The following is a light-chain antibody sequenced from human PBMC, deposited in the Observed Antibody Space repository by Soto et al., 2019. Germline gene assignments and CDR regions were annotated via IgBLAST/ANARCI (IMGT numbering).Light chain of an antibody. CDR2: GAS. CDR3: QQYNNWPPIT. V-gene: IGKV3-15*01. CDR1: QSVSSK. J-gene: IGKJ5*01. Sequence: EIVLTQSPATLSVSPGERATLSCRASQSVSSKLAWYQQKPGQAPRLLIYGASTRATGIPARFSGSGSGTEFTLPISSLQSEDFAAYYCQQYNNWPPITFGQGTRLEIK.